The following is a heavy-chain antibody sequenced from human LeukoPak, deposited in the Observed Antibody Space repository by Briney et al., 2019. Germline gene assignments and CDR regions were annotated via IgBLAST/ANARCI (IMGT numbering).Heavy chain of an antibody. Sequence: PGGSLRLSCSASGFTFTNYYLNWVRQAPGKGLEWVSSISGGYSYINYAASVKGRFTISRDSAKNSLYLQMDSLRAEDTAVYYCARAFGGYDSQHFYYYIDVWGKGTTVTVSS. CDR2: ISGGYSYI. J-gene: IGHJ6*03. CDR1: GFTFTNYY. D-gene: IGHD5-12*01. V-gene: IGHV3-21*06. CDR3: ARAFGGYDSQHFYYYIDV.